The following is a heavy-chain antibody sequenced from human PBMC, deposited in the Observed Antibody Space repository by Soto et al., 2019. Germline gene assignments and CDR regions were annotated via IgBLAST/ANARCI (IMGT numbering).Heavy chain of an antibody. CDR1: GRTFSSYA. CDR3: ARGLGDCSHRIGPGWFDP. Sequence: SVKVSCKASGRTFSSYAISCVRQAPGQGLEWMGGIIPVFGTANYAQKFQGRVTITADKSMSTAYMELSSLRSEDTAVYYCARGLGDCSHRIGPGWFDPWRQRTLVTVCS. CDR2: IIPVFGTA. D-gene: IGHD2-15*01. J-gene: IGHJ5*02. V-gene: IGHV1-69*06.